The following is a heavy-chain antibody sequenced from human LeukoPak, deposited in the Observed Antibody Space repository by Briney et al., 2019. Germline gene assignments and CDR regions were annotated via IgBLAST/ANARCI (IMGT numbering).Heavy chain of an antibody. CDR3: ARWRGAQSEFEF. CDR2: IKQDGSEK. Sequence: GGSLRLSCTASGFTFSTYWMSWVRQASGKGLECVASIKQDGSEKEYVDSVKGRFTISRDNAKNSLYLQMISLRADDTAVYFCARWRGAQSEFEFWGQGTLVTVSS. D-gene: IGHD3-3*01. CDR1: GFTFSTYW. J-gene: IGHJ4*02. V-gene: IGHV3-7*01.